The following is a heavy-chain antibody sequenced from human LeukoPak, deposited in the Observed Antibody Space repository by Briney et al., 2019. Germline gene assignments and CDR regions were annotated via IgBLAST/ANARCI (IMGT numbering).Heavy chain of an antibody. Sequence: SVNDSFKASGYTLTHYYIQGVRPAALQRLDWMGWIHPNSRGTNYAQKFQGRVTMTRDTSISTAYMELSRLRSDDTAVYYCARDRYCSSTSCYTTAYFQHWGQGTLVTVSS. D-gene: IGHD2-2*01. V-gene: IGHV1-2*02. CDR2: IHPNSRGT. CDR3: ARDRYCSSTSCYTTAYFQH. J-gene: IGHJ1*01. CDR1: GYTLTHYY.